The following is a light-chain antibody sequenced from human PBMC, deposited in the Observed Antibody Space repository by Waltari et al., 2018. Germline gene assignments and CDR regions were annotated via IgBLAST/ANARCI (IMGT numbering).Light chain of an antibody. V-gene: IGKV3-20*01. CDR1: QSVSRS. Sequence: IVLTQYPGTLSLSPGERATLSCRASQSVSRSLAWYQQKPGQAPKRLIDGASTRATGIPDRFTGSGSGTDFSLTISSLEPEDFAIYFCQHYVRLPATFGQGTKVEIK. CDR2: GAS. CDR3: QHYVRLPAT. J-gene: IGKJ1*01.